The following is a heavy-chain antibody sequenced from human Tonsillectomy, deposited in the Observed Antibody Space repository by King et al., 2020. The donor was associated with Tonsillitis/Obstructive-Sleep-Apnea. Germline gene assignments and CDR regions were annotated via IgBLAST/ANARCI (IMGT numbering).Heavy chain of an antibody. Sequence: VQLQESGPGLVKPSETLSLTCTVSGGSISSYYWSWIRQPPGKGLEWIGCIYYSGSTNYNPSLKSRVTISVDTSKNQFSLKLSSVTAADTAVYYCARHRRYCSSTSCERSGFYFDYWGQGTLVTVSS. J-gene: IGHJ4*02. V-gene: IGHV4-59*08. D-gene: IGHD2-2*01. CDR1: GGSISSYY. CDR3: ARHRRYCSSTSCERSGFYFDY. CDR2: IYYSGST.